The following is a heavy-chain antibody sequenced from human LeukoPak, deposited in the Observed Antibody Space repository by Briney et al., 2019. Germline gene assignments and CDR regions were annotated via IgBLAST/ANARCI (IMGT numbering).Heavy chain of an antibody. CDR1: GGSFRGYY. D-gene: IGHD6-19*01. V-gene: IGHV4-34*01. Sequence: KPSETLSLTCAVYGGSFRGYYWSWIRQPPGKGLEWIGEINHSGSTAYNPSLKSRVTISVDTSKNQFSLKVTSVTAADTAVYYCASSGWYRGYWGQGTLVTVSS. J-gene: IGHJ4*02. CDR2: INHSGST. CDR3: ASSGWYRGY.